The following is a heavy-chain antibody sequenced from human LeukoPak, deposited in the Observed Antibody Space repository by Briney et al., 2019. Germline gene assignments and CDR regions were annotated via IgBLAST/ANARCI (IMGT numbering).Heavy chain of an antibody. V-gene: IGHV1-18*01. D-gene: IGHD6-13*01. CDR2: ISAYNGNT. J-gene: IGHJ5*02. CDR1: GYTFTSYG. CDR3: ARNPVFWAAAGRENWFDP. Sequence: ASVKVSCKASGYTFTSYGISWVRQAPGQGLEWMGWISAYNGNTNYAQKLQGRVTMTTDTSTSTAYMELRSLRSDDTAVYYCARNPVFWAAAGRENWFDPWGQGTLVTVSS.